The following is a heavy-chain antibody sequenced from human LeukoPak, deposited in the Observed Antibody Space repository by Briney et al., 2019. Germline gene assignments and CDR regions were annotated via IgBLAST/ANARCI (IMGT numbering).Heavy chain of an antibody. CDR3: ARGGYSYGYFDY. CDR2: IYYSGST. J-gene: IGHJ4*02. Sequence: SETLSLTCTVSGGSISSGDYYWSWIRQPPGKGLEWIGYIYYSGSTYYNPSLKRRVTISVDTSKNQFSLKLSSVTAADTAVYYCARGGYSYGYFDYWGQGTLVTVSS. V-gene: IGHV4-30-4*08. CDR1: GGSISSGDYY. D-gene: IGHD5-18*01.